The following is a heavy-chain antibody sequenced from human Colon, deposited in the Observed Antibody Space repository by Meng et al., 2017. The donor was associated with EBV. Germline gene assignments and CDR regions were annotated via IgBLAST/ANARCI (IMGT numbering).Heavy chain of an antibody. J-gene: IGHJ1*01. CDR1: DDPITNPNW. CDR2: IPHRGSS. Sequence: QGHVRAPGPALGTPSETLAPTCAVPDDPITNPNWWAWVRQPPGKGLEWIGEIPHRGSSAYNPSLKSRVSMSIDKSKNQFSLKLTSVTAADTAVYHCLRGSGGSVWGQGTLVTVSS. CDR3: LRGSGGSV. V-gene: IGHV4-4*02. D-gene: IGHD3-10*01.